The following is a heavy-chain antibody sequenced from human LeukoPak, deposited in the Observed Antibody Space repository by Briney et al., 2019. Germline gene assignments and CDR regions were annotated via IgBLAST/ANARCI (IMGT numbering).Heavy chain of an antibody. J-gene: IGHJ5*02. CDR1: GFTFSNYW. CDR3: IRDFRSADL. CDR2: IYVDGRTT. V-gene: IGHV3-74*01. Sequence: GGSLRLSCVASGFTFSNYWSHGFGKLQGRGWVWVSRIYVDGRTTNYADSVKGRFTISRDNAKNTVYLEMNSLSVEDTATYYCIRDFRSADLWGQGTLVTVTS.